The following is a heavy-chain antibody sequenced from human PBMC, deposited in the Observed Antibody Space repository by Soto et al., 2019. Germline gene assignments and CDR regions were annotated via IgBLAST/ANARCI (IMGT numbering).Heavy chain of an antibody. V-gene: IGHV4-39*01. J-gene: IGHJ3*01. Sequence: QLQLQESGPGLVKPSETLSLTCIVSVCSISSSNDYWGWISQSPGKGLEWIGSIFRSGTTHYNPSLKSRVTLSLDTSKHQFSVKLSSVTAADTAVYYCARRLVTTDKESFDVWGQGTMVTVSS. CDR3: ARRLVTTDKESFDV. D-gene: IGHD4-17*01. CDR1: VCSISSSNDY. CDR2: IFRSGTT.